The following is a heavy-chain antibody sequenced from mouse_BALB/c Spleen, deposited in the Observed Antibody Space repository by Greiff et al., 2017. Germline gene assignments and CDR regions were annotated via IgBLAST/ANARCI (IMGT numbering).Heavy chain of an antibody. V-gene: IGHV14-3*02. Sequence: EVQLQESGAELVKPGASVKLSCTASGFNIKDTYMHWVKQRPEQGLEWIGRIDPANGNTKYDPKFQGKAIITADTSSNTAYLQLSSLTSEDTAVYYCTMITTKFAYWGQGTLVTVSA. D-gene: IGHD2-4*01. CDR2: IDPANGNT. CDR1: GFNIKDTY. CDR3: TMITTKFAY. J-gene: IGHJ3*01.